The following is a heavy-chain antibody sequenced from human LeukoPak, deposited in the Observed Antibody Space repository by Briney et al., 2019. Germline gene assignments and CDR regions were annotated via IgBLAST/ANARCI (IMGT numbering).Heavy chain of an antibody. V-gene: IGHV1-46*01. Sequence: GASVKXSCKASGYTFTSYYMHWVRQAPGQGLEWMGIINPSGGSTSYAQKFQGRVTITTDESTSTAYMELSSLRSEDTAVYYCARGTGTTKWDYYYYMDVWGKGTTVTVSS. CDR2: INPSGGST. D-gene: IGHD1-1*01. CDR3: ARGTGTTKWDYYYYMDV. CDR1: GYTFTSYY. J-gene: IGHJ6*03.